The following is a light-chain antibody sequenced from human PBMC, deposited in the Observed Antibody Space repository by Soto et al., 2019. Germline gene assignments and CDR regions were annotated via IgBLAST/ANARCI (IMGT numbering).Light chain of an antibody. V-gene: IGKV3-15*01. Sequence: EIVMTQSPATLSVSPGERATLSCRASQSVSSNLAWYQQKPGQAPRLLIYGASTRATGIPARFSGSGSGTEFPLTISSLQSEDFAVYYCKQYNNWPPLTFGGGTTVEIK. CDR1: QSVSSN. J-gene: IGKJ4*01. CDR3: KQYNNWPPLT. CDR2: GAS.